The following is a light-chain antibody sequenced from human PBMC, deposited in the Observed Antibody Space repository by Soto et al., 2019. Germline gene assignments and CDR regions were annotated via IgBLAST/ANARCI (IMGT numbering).Light chain of an antibody. CDR2: AAS. Sequence: DIQMTQSPSSLSASVGDRVTITCRASQGISNYLAWYQQRPGKAPRLLIYAASALQSGVPSRLSGSGSVTDFTLSISDQQPEDVAPSYCHNFHRDPVIFGAGTKVEIK. CDR3: HNFHRDPVI. J-gene: IGKJ4*01. V-gene: IGKV1-27*01. CDR1: QGISNY.